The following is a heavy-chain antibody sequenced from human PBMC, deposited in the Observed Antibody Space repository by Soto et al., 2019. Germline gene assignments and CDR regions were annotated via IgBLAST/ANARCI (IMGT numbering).Heavy chain of an antibody. J-gene: IGHJ4*02. CDR1: GYTFTSYA. CDR3: AKTFYQGRLGEVFDY. Sequence: ASVKVSCKASGYTFTSYAMHWVRQAPGQRLEWMGWINAGNGNTKYSQKFQGRFTISRDSSKNTLSLQLDSLRTEDTAVYYCAKTFYQGRLGEVFDYWGQGTQVTVSS. D-gene: IGHD2-2*01. CDR2: INAGNGNT. V-gene: IGHV1-3*01.